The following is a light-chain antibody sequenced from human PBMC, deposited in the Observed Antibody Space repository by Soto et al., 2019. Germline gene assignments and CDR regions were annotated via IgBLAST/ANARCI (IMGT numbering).Light chain of an antibody. V-gene: IGLV2-8*01. CDR1: SSDVGAYKY. CDR3: TSYVGNDIWV. Sequence: QSALTQPPSASGSPGQSGTISCTGTSSDVGAYKYVSWYQQYPGKAPKLMIYEVTKRPSGVPDRFSGSKSGNTASLTVSGLQAEEEADYYCTSYVGNDIWVFGGGTKLTVL. J-gene: IGLJ3*02. CDR2: EVT.